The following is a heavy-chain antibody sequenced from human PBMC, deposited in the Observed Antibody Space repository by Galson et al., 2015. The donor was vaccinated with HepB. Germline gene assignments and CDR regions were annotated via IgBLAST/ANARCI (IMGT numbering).Heavy chain of an antibody. D-gene: IGHD3-10*01. Sequence: SLRLSCAASGFTFSSYWMSWVRQAPGKGLEWVANIKQDGSEKYYVDSVKGRFTISRDNAKNSLYLQMNSLRAEDTAVYYCASQRGLLWFGELFVYWGQGTLVTVSS. CDR1: GFTFSSYW. V-gene: IGHV3-7*03. J-gene: IGHJ4*02. CDR2: IKQDGSEK. CDR3: ASQRGLLWFGELFVY.